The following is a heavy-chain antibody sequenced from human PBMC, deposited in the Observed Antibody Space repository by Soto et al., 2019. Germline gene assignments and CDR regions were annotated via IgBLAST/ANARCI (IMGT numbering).Heavy chain of an antibody. CDR1: GYTFTNYG. Sequence: QVQLLQSGTEVKKPGASVKVSCKASGYTFTNYGITWVLQAPGQGLERRGWISAHNGDTHYTQRLQGRVTMTTDTSTSTAYMELRGLRSDDTAVYYCARVRKLVGYFYYYMDVWGKGTTVTVSS. CDR3: ARVRKLVGYFYYYMDV. D-gene: IGHD6-6*01. V-gene: IGHV1-18*01. CDR2: ISAHNGDT. J-gene: IGHJ6*03.